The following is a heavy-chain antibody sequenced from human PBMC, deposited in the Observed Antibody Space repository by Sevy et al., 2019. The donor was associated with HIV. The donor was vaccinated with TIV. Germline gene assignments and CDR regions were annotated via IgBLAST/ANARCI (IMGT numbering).Heavy chain of an antibody. Sequence: GESLKISCKGSGYSFTAYWIDWVRQVPGKGLEWMRTTYPGDSETRYSPSVQGQVTISAAKSLTTACLQWSSLKPSDTDIYYCMRPTRIKVGIDFATLDIWGHGTMVTVS. V-gene: IGHV5-51*01. CDR3: MRPTRIKVGIDFATLDI. D-gene: IGHD1-26*01. CDR2: TYPGDSET. J-gene: IGHJ3*02. CDR1: GYSFTAYW.